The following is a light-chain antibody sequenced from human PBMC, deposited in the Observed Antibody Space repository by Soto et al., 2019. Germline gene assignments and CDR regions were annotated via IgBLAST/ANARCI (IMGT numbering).Light chain of an antibody. Sequence: DIQMTHPTASQRRAGGESSTRTWPASQSISASLNWFQKKPGKSPQLLIYGASDLQSGVPSRFSGSGSGPDFTFTITDLQIADPATYFCQQRFRPLPTLRGGTKVDIK. CDR1: QSISAS. CDR2: GAS. J-gene: IGKJ4*01. CDR3: QQRFRPLPT. V-gene: IGKV1-39*01.